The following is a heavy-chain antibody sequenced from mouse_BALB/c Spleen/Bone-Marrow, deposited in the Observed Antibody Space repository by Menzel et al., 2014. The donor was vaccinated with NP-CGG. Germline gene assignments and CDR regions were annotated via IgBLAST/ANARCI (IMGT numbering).Heavy chain of an antibody. V-gene: IGHV4-1*02. D-gene: IGHD1-1*01. CDR1: GFDFSRYR. CDR3: ARPDYYGYLNY. CDR2: VNPDSRTI. J-gene: IGHJ2*01. Sequence: EVHLVESGGGLVQPGGSLKLSCAASGFDFSRYRMSWVRQAPGKGLEWIGEVNPDSRTINYTPSLKDKFIISRDNAKNTLYLRLNKVRSEDTALYYCARPDYYGYLNYWGQGTTLTVSS.